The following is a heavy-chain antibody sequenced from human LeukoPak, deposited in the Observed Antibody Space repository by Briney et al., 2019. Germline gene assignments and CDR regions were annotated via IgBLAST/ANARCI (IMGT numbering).Heavy chain of an antibody. CDR3: ARKEAETPKVFLGV. CDR2: IGTTFGAT. CDR1: RFSFSGYA. Sequence: GGSLRLSRAASRFSFSGYAMTWVRQAPGKGLEWVSHIGTTFGATFYADSVRCRFTIPRDNSKNTLYLEMNSLTADDTAVYFCARKEAETPKVFLGVWGLGTTVTVSS. D-gene: IGHD2-8*01. J-gene: IGHJ6*02. V-gene: IGHV3-23*01.